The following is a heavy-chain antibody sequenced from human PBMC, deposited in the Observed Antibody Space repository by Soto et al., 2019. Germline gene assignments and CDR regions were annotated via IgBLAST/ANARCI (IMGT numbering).Heavy chain of an antibody. D-gene: IGHD1-26*01. Sequence: QTQLVQSGAEVKKPGASVKVSCQASADTFTTYGLTWVRQAPGQGLEWMGWISAYNGDTKYAQNLKDRLTLTADTSTGTAYMEFRSLRSDDTAVYYCATYSGASARFDSWGQGTLVTVSS. CDR3: ATYSGASARFDS. V-gene: IGHV1-18*01. CDR2: ISAYNGDT. CDR1: ADTFTTYG. J-gene: IGHJ4*02.